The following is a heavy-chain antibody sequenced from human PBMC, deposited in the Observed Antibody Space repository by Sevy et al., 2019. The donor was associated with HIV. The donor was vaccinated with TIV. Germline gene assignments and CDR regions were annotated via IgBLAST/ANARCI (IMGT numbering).Heavy chain of an antibody. CDR2: ISADGTNK. CDR3: AKGPVAALPFSLN. Sequence: GGSLRLSCAASGFSFRTFGMHWVRQAPDKGLEWVAVISADGTNKYYVDSVKGRFTISRDNSKNTVYLQMDALRAEDTAVYYWAKGPVAALPFSLNWGQGTRVTVSS. V-gene: IGHV3-30*18. J-gene: IGHJ4*02. D-gene: IGHD6-19*01. CDR1: GFSFRTFG.